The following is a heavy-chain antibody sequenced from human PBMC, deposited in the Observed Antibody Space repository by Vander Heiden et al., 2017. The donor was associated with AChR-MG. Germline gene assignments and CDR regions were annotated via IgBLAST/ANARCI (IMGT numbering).Heavy chain of an antibody. D-gene: IGHD6-19*01. CDR2: ISWNSGSI. J-gene: IGHJ6*02. CDR3: AKQTDSSGWYYYYGMDV. CDR1: GFTFDDYA. V-gene: IGHV3-9*01. Sequence: EVQLVESGGGLVQPGRSLRLSCAASGFTFDDYAMHWVRQAPGKGLEWVSGISWNSGSIGYADSVKGRFTISRDNAKNSLYLQMNSLRAEDTALYYCAKQTDSSGWYYYYGMDVWGQGTTVTVSS.